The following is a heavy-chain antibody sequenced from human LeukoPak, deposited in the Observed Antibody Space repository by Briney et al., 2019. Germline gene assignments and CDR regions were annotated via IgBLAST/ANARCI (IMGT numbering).Heavy chain of an antibody. Sequence: SETLSLTCTVSGGSISSHYWSWIRQPPGKGLEWIGYIHYSGSTNYNPSLKSRVTISVDTSKNQFSLKLSSVTAADTAVYYCARGSRCSGGSCYAYYYYYMDVWGKGTTVTVSS. CDR1: GGSISSHY. V-gene: IGHV4-59*11. D-gene: IGHD2-15*01. CDR3: ARGSRCSGGSCYAYYYYYMDV. J-gene: IGHJ6*03. CDR2: IHYSGST.